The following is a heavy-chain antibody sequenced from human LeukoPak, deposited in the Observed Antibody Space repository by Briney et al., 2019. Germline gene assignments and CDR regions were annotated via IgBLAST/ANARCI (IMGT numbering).Heavy chain of an antibody. J-gene: IGHJ5*02. D-gene: IGHD6-25*01. Sequence: PSETLSLTCTVSGGSISSYYWSWIRQPPGKGLEWIGYIYYTGSTNYNPSLKSRVTISVDTSNNQFSLKLSSVTAADTAVYYCARDHGSGVFDPWGQGTLVTVSS. CDR2: IYYTGST. CDR3: ARDHGSGVFDP. V-gene: IGHV4-59*01. CDR1: GGSISSYY.